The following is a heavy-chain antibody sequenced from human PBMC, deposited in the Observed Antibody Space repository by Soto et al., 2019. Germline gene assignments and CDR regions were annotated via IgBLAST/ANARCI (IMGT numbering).Heavy chain of an antibody. CDR2: IYYSGST. J-gene: IGHJ4*02. Sequence: QVQLQESGPGLVKPSQTLSLTCTVSGGSISSGDYYWSWIRQPPGKGLEWIGYIYYSGSTYYNPSLKSRVTISVDTSKNQFSLKLSSVTAADTAVYYCAGTTPPDIVVVPAAILNDYWGQGTLVTVSS. D-gene: IGHD2-2*02. CDR3: AGTTPPDIVVVPAAILNDY. V-gene: IGHV4-30-4*01. CDR1: GGSISSGDYY.